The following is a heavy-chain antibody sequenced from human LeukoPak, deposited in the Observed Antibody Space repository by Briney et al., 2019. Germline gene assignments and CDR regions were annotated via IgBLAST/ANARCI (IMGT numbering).Heavy chain of an antibody. J-gene: IGHJ4*02. Sequence: GGSLRLSCAASGFTFSSYAMSWVRQAPGRGVEWVSGIGGSGSSTYYADPVKGRFTISRDNSKNTLYLQMNSLRAEDTAVYYCAKRGYESSDLFDYWGQGTLVTVSS. CDR1: GFTFSSYA. CDR3: AKRGYESSDLFDY. CDR2: IGGSGSST. V-gene: IGHV3-23*01. D-gene: IGHD5-12*01.